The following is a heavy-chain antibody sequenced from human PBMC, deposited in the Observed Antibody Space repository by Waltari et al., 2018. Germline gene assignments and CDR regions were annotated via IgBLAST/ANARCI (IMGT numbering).Heavy chain of an antibody. Sequence: QLQLQESGPGLVTASETMYLTGTVSGGSIRSSRYYWSWIRQRQGKGLGWLGSIYYSGSSYYNPSLKSRITISIDTSKNQFSRKLSSVTASDTAVYYCARGLAVALGNYWGQGTLVTVSS. CDR1: GGSIRSSRYY. V-gene: IGHV4-39*07. D-gene: IGHD6-19*01. CDR3: ARGLAVALGNY. J-gene: IGHJ4*02. CDR2: IYYSGSS.